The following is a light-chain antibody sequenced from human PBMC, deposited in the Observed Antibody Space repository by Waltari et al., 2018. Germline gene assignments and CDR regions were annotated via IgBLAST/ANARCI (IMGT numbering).Light chain of an antibody. CDR2: GAS. Sequence: IVLTQSPGTLSLSPGERATLSCRASQSVSSSYLAWYQQKAGQAPRLLIYGASNRATGIPDRFSGTGSGTVFTLTISRLEPEDCAVYYCQHYGGSPLFTFGPGTRLDI. CDR3: QHYGGSPLFT. V-gene: IGKV3-20*01. CDR1: QSVSSSY. J-gene: IGKJ3*01.